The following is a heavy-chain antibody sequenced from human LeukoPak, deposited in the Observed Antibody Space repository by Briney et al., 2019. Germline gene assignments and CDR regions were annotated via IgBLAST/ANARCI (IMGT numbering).Heavy chain of an antibody. Sequence: GGSLRLSCAASGFTVSSNYMSWVRQAPGKGLEWVSVIYSGGSTYYADSVKGRFTISRDNSKNTLYLQMNSLRAEDTAVYYRARVLRDYYDSSGYFIDYWGQGTLVTVSS. CDR3: ARVLRDYYDSSGYFIDY. D-gene: IGHD3-22*01. CDR1: GFTVSSNY. J-gene: IGHJ4*02. V-gene: IGHV3-66*01. CDR2: IYSGGST.